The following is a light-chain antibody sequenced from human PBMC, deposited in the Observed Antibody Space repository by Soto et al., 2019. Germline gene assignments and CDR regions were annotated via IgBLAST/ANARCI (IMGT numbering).Light chain of an antibody. CDR3: QQYNNWFRT. CDR2: GTS. Sequence: EIVMTQSPATLSVSPGERATLSCRASQSVGSNLAWYQQEPGQAPRLLIYGTSTRATGIPARFSGSGSGTEFTLTISSLQSEDFAVYYCQQYNNWFRTFGQGTKVEIK. J-gene: IGKJ1*01. V-gene: IGKV3-15*01. CDR1: QSVGSN.